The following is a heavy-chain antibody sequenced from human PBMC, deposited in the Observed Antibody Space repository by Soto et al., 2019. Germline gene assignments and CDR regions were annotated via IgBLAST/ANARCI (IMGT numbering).Heavy chain of an antibody. J-gene: IGHJ4*02. CDR2: INHSGST. D-gene: IGHD6-13*01. CDR3: ARNIAAAGKTSH. V-gene: IGHV4-34*01. CDR1: GGSFSGYY. Sequence: QVQLQQWGAGLLKPSETLSLTCAVYGGSFSGYYWSWIRQPPGKGLEWIGEINHSGSTNYNPSLKSRVTISVDTSKNQFSLKLSSVTAADTAVYYCARNIAAAGKTSHWGQGTLVTVSS.